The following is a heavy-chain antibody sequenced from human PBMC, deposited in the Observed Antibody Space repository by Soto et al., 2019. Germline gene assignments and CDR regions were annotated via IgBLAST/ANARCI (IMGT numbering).Heavy chain of an antibody. V-gene: IGHV3-11*05. Sequence: GGSLRLSFEACGFTVRDYYMTWFRQAPGKGLEWLSYIDSSTKYTNYADSVKGRFTISRDNAKNSLYLQMNSLRADDTAVYYCAREYYYTMDVWGQGTIVTVSS. CDR2: IDSSTKYT. CDR3: AREYYYTMDV. J-gene: IGHJ6*02. CDR1: GFTVRDYY.